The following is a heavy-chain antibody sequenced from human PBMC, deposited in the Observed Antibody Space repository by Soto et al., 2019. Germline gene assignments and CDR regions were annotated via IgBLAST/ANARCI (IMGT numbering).Heavy chain of an antibody. V-gene: IGHV3-21*01. J-gene: IGHJ4*02. Sequence: GGSLRLSCAASGFTFSSYSMNWVRQAPGKGLEWVSTISSSSSYIYYADSVKGRFTISRDNAKNSLYLQMNSLRAEDTAVYYCARGAHNCGFDYWGQGTMVTVSS. CDR1: GFTFSSYS. D-gene: IGHD1-1*01. CDR3: ARGAHNCGFDY. CDR2: ISSSSSYI.